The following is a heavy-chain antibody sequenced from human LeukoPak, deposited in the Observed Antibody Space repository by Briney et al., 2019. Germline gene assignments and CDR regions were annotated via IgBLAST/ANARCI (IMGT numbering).Heavy chain of an antibody. D-gene: IGHD2-15*01. CDR3: ARFGGTGYSIGGRGHLYYFDY. V-gene: IGHV4-59*01. CDR1: AGSIHSYY. J-gene: IGHJ4*02. CDR2: ILYSGTT. Sequence: PSETLSLTCTVSAGSIHSYYGGWIRQPPGKGLEWIGYILYSGTTKYNPSLKSRVTISVDTSKNQFSLKLTSVTAADTAVYYCARFGGTGYSIGGRGHLYYFDYWGQGNLITVSS.